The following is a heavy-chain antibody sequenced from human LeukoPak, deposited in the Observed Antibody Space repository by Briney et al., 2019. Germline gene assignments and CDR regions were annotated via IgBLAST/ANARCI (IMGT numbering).Heavy chain of an antibody. Sequence: GGSLRLSCAASGFTFSSYSVNWVRQAPGKGLEWVSYISRSDTTIYYADSVKGRFTISRDNAKNSLFLQMNSLRDEDTAVYYCARDQGGSSWIDYWGRGTLVTVSS. CDR1: GFTFSSYS. CDR3: ARDQGGSSWIDY. CDR2: ISRSDTTI. D-gene: IGHD6-13*01. V-gene: IGHV3-48*02. J-gene: IGHJ4*02.